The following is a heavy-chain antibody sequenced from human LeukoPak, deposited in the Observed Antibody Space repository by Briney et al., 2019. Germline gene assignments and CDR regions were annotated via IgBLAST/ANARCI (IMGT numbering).Heavy chain of an antibody. V-gene: IGHV4-59*08. CDR2: IHYSGST. Sequence: SETLSLTRTVSGGSISSYYWGWIRQPPREGLEGIGSIHYSGSTTYNPSLKSPVTISVDTSKNQFSLKLSSVTAADTAVYYCARRLGSSSTGFDYWGQGTLVTVSS. CDR3: ARRLGSSSTGFDY. J-gene: IGHJ4*02. D-gene: IGHD2-2*01. CDR1: GGSISSYY.